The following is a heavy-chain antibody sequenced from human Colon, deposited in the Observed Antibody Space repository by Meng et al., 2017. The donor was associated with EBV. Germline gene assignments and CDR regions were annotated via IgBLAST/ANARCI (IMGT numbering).Heavy chain of an antibody. CDR2: IYYSGST. CDR3: ASLYGDSSVWYLDL. V-gene: IGHV4-31*03. CDR1: GGSISSGGYY. Sequence: QVQLQESGPGLVKPSQPLSLTCTVSGGSISSGGYYWSWIRQHPGKGLEWIGYIYYSGSTYYNPSLKNRVTISVDTSKNQFSLRLNSVTAADTAVYYCASLYGDSSVWYLDLWGRGTLVTVSS. D-gene: IGHD4-17*01. J-gene: IGHJ2*01.